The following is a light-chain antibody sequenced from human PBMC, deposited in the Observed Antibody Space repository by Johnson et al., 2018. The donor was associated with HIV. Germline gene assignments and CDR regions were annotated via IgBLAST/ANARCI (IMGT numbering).Light chain of an antibody. CDR2: DNN. V-gene: IGLV1-51*01. CDR1: SSNIGSNY. Sequence: QSVLTQPPSVSAAPGQKVTISCSGSSSNIGSNYVSWYQQVPGTAPKLLIYDNNKRPSGIPDRFSGSKSGTSATLGITGLQTGDEADYYCGRWDDSLSTYVFGTGTKVTVL. J-gene: IGLJ1*01. CDR3: GRWDDSLSTYV.